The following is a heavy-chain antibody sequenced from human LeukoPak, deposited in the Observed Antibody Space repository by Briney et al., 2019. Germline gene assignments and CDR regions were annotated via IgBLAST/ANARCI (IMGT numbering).Heavy chain of an antibody. Sequence: ASVKVSCKASGYTFTGYYMHWVRQAPGQGLEWMGWINPSSGGTNYAQKFQGRVTMTRDTSISTAYMELSRLRSDDTAVYYCARVADRDFWSGYYTWGQGTLVTVSS. D-gene: IGHD3-3*01. CDR3: ARVADRDFWSGYYT. CDR1: GYTFTGYY. V-gene: IGHV1-2*02. J-gene: IGHJ5*02. CDR2: INPSSGGT.